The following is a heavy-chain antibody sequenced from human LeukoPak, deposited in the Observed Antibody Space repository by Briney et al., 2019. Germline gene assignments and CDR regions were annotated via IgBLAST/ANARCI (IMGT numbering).Heavy chain of an antibody. CDR1: GFTFSSYS. D-gene: IGHD5-12*01. Sequence: GGSLRLSCAASGFTFSSYSMNWVRQAPGKGLEWVSSISSSSSYIYYADSVKGRFTISRDNAKNSLYLQMNSLRAEDTAVYYCARDSPPPPAIVATIYYYYYYGMDVWGQGTTVTVSS. CDR2: ISSSSSYI. J-gene: IGHJ6*02. V-gene: IGHV3-21*01. CDR3: ARDSPPPPAIVATIYYYYYYGMDV.